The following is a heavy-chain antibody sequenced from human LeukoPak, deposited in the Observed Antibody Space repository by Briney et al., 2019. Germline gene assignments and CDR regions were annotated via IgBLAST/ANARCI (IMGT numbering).Heavy chain of an antibody. J-gene: IGHJ4*02. CDR1: GFTVSSNY. CDR2: IYVGGTT. CDR3: ATRGGQLPGDY. Sequence: GGSLRLSCAVSGFTVSSNYMSWVRQAPGEGLEWVSVIYVGGTTFYSDSVKGRFTISRDNSKNTLYLQMNSLRAEDTAVYYCATRGGQLPGDYWGQGTLVTVSS. D-gene: IGHD2-2*01. V-gene: IGHV3-66*01.